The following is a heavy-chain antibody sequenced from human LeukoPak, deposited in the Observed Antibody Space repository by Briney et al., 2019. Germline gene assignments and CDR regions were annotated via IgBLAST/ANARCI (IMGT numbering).Heavy chain of an antibody. V-gene: IGHV3-23*01. CDR2: ISDIGVTT. D-gene: IGHD4/OR15-4a*01. J-gene: IGHJ3*02. Sequence: GGSLRLSCAASGFTFSSYAMTWVCQAPGKGLEWVSSISDIGVTTHDADSVKGRFTTSRDNSKNTLYLQMNSLRVGDTAVYYCAKHDYGAYKAFDIWGQGTVVTVSS. CDR1: GFTFSSYA. CDR3: AKHDYGAYKAFDI.